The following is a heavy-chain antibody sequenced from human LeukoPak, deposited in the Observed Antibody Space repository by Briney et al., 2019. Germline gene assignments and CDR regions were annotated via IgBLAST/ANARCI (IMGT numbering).Heavy chain of an antibody. CDR3: ARDQAATNTQVRFCLD. V-gene: IGHV1-18*01. J-gene: IGHJ4*02. D-gene: IGHD3-9*01. Sequence: ASLKVSCKASGYTFTSYGISWVRQAPGQGLEWMGWISAYNGNTNFAQKLQGRVTMTTDTSTSTAYMDLRSLRSDDTVVYYCARDQAATNTQVRFCLDWGQGTLVTVSS. CDR1: GYTFTSYG. CDR2: ISAYNGNT.